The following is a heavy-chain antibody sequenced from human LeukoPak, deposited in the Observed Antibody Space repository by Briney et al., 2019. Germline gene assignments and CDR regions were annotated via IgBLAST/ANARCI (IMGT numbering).Heavy chain of an antibody. J-gene: IGHJ4*02. Sequence: PSETLSLTCAVYGGSFSGYYWSWIRQPPGKGLEWIGEINHSGSTNYNPSLKNRVTISVDTSKNQFSLKLSSVTAADTAVYYCARDQTTVTPFDYWGQGTLVTVSS. CDR2: INHSGST. V-gene: IGHV4-34*01. CDR1: GGSFSGYY. CDR3: ARDQTTVTPFDY. D-gene: IGHD4-17*01.